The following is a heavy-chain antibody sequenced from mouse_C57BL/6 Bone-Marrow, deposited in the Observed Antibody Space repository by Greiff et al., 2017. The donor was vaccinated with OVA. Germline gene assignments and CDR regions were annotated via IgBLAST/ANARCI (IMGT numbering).Heavy chain of an antibody. J-gene: IGHJ4*01. D-gene: IGHD2-12*01. CDR3: VSLYSPYAMDY. CDR2: IRSKSNNYAT. V-gene: IGHV10-1*01. CDR1: GFSFNTYA. Sequence: EVHLVESGGGLVQPKGSLKLSCAASGFSFNTYAMNWVRQAPGKGLEWVARIRSKSNNYATYYADSVKDRFTISRDDSESMLYLQMNNLKTEDTAMYYCVSLYSPYAMDYWGQGTSVTVSS.